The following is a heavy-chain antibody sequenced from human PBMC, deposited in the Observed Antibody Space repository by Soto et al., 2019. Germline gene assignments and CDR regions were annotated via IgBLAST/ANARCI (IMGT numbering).Heavy chain of an antibody. CDR1: GYTFTGYY. CDR2: INPNGGGT. V-gene: IGHV1-2*02. J-gene: IGHJ6*02. Sequence: ASVKVSCKASGYTFTGYYMHWVRQAPGQGLEWMGWINPNGGGTNYAQKFQGRVTMTRDTSISTAYMELSRLRSDDTAVYYCARDQGRGSSWYSSYYYYGMDVWGQGTTVTVS. D-gene: IGHD6-13*01. CDR3: ARDQGRGSSWYSSYYYYGMDV.